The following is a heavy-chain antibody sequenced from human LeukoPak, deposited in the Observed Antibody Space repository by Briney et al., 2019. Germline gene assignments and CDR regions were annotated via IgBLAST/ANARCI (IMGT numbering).Heavy chain of an antibody. J-gene: IGHJ4*01. V-gene: IGHV4-61*02. CDR3: ARVLPPAGLVAY. CDR1: GGSISSGSYY. Sequence: PSQTLSLTCTVSGGSISSGSYYWGWIRQPAGKGLEWIGRIYTSGSTNYNPSLKSRVTISVDTSKNQFSLKLSSVTAADTAVYFCARVLPPAGLVAYWGHLPLVIVAS. D-gene: IGHD1-14*01. CDR2: IYTSGST.